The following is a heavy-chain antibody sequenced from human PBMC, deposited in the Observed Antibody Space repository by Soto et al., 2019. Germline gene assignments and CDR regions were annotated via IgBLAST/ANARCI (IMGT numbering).Heavy chain of an antibody. D-gene: IGHD3-22*01. J-gene: IGHJ6*02. CDR2: IYYSGST. CDR3: ARDTYYYDSSGYYDYYYYGMDV. Sequence: QVQLQESGPGLVKPSQTLSLTCTVSGGSISSGGYYWSWIRQHPGKGREWIGYIYYSGSTYYNPSLKSRVIISVDTSKNQFSLKLSSVTAADTAVYYCARDTYYYDSSGYYDYYYYGMDVWGQGTTVTVSS. V-gene: IGHV4-31*03. CDR1: GGSISSGGYY.